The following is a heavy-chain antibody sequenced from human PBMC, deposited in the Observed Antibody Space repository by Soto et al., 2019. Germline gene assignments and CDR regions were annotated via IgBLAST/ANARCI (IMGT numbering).Heavy chain of an antibody. CDR3: AKGQPRGYCTNGVCYTDDY. Sequence: EVQLLESGGGLVQPGGSLRLSCAASGFTFSSYAMSWVRQAPGKGLEWVSAIRGSGGSTYYADSAKGRFTISRDNSKNTLYLQMNSLRAEDTAVYYCAKGQPRGYCTNGVCYTDDYWGQGTLVTVSS. J-gene: IGHJ4*02. CDR1: GFTFSSYA. CDR2: IRGSGGST. D-gene: IGHD2-8*01. V-gene: IGHV3-23*01.